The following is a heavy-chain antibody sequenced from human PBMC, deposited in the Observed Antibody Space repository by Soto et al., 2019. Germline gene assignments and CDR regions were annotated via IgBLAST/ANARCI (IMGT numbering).Heavy chain of an antibody. V-gene: IGHV3-23*01. Sequence: GVSLRLSCSASGFTFSSYDMGCVLQGPGKGLEWVAVVSIGCRTHYADSLRGRFSISRDNSKNTLSLQMNSLTEEDTADYLCAKRRGAGGHFDYWGKRGMGSVAS. CDR1: GFTFSSYD. D-gene: IGHD2-15*01. CDR3: AKRRGAGGHFDY. CDR2: VSIGCRT. J-gene: IGHJ4*02.